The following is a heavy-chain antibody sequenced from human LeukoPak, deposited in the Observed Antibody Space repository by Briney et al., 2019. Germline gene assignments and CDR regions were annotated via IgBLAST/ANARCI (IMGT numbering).Heavy chain of an antibody. CDR3: ARNYYGSGSFFDY. CDR2: INHSGST. Sequence: SETLSLTCAVYGGSFSGYYWSWIRQPPGKGLEWIGEINHSGSTNYNPSLKSRVTISVDTSKNQFSLKLSSVTATDTAVYYCARNYYGSGSFFDYWGQGTLVTVSS. V-gene: IGHV4-34*01. D-gene: IGHD3-10*01. CDR1: GGSFSGYY. J-gene: IGHJ4*02.